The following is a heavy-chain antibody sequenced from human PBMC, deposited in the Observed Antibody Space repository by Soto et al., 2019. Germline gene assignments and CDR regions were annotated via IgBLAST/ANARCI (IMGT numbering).Heavy chain of an antibody. D-gene: IGHD6-19*01. CDR1: GFTFSSYA. CDR3: ARGFLGQWLVIDY. V-gene: IGHV3-30-3*01. Sequence: QVQLVESGGGVVQPGRSLRLSCAASGFTFSSYAMHWVRQAPGKGLEWVAVISYDGSNKYYADSVKGRFTISRDNSKNTLSLQMNSLRAEDTAVYYCARGFLGQWLVIDYWGQGTLVTVSS. CDR2: ISYDGSNK. J-gene: IGHJ4*02.